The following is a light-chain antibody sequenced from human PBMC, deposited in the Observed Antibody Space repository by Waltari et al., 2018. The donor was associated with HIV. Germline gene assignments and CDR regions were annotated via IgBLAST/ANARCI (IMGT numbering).Light chain of an antibody. J-gene: IGKJ3*01. Sequence: DIVMTQSPDSLAVSLGERATINFKSSQSVFLKSNKKNYLDWYQQKPGQPPKLLIYWASTRESGVPDRFNGSGSGTEFTLTINSLQAEDVAVYYCHQYYSTLQTFGPGTKLNI. V-gene: IGKV4-1*01. CDR3: HQYYSTLQT. CDR1: QSVFLKSNKKNY. CDR2: WAS.